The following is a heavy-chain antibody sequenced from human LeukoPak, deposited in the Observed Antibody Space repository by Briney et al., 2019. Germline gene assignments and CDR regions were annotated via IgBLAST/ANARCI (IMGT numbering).Heavy chain of an antibody. CDR3: AKRGSYSSSFTSTFDY. Sequence: PGGSLRLSCAASGFTFSSYSMNWVRQAPGKGLEWVSSISGYGGDTYYTDSVKGRFTISRDNPKNTLYLQMNSLRAEDTAVYYCAKRGSYSSSFTSTFDYWGQGTLVTVSS. J-gene: IGHJ4*02. CDR2: ISGYGGDT. D-gene: IGHD6-6*01. CDR1: GFTFSSYS. V-gene: IGHV3-23*01.